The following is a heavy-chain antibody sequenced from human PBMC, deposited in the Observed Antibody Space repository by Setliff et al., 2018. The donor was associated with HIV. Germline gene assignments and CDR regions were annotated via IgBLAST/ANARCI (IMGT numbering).Heavy chain of an antibody. CDR1: GGSFSGYS. CDR2: IDQSGST. J-gene: IGHJ5*02. D-gene: IGHD2-2*01. V-gene: IGHV4-34*01. CDR3: ARGLGGYRSSVSCYEADH. Sequence: SETLSLTCAVYGGSFSGYSWTWIRQPPGKGLEWIGEIDQSGSTNYNPSLKSRVTTSVDTSKNQFSLRLSSVTAADTAVYYCARGLGGYRSSVSCYEADHWGQGTLVTVSS.